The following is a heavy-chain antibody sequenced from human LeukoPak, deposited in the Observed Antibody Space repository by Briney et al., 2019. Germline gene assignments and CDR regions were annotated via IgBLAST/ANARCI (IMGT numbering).Heavy chain of an antibody. D-gene: IGHD3-3*01. CDR2: IYYIGST. CDR1: GGSLSSYY. CDR3: ARRTISPGLDAFDI. Sequence: SETLSLTCTVSGGSLSSYYWSWIRQPPGKGLERMGYIYYIGSTHYNPPLQSRVTISVDTSKNQLSPKLSSVTAADTGVYYCARRTISPGLDAFDIWGQGTMVTVSS. V-gene: IGHV4-59*01. J-gene: IGHJ3*02.